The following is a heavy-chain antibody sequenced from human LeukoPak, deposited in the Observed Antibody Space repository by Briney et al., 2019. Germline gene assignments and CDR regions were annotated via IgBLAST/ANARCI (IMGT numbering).Heavy chain of an antibody. CDR1: KFAFSSYA. CDR3: GKNRYSGSLSPFDI. D-gene: IGHD1-26*01. J-gene: IGHJ3*02. Sequence: GSLRLSCAASKFAFSSYAMSWVRQAPGKGLEWVPAISGGGGNTYYADSVKGRFTISRDNSKNTLYLQMNSLRAEDTAVYYCGKNRYSGSLSPFDIWGQGTMVTVSS. V-gene: IGHV3-23*01. CDR2: ISGGGGNT.